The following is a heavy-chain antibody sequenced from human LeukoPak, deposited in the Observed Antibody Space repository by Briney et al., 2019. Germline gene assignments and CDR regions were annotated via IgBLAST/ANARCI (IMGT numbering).Heavy chain of an antibody. CDR3: AKGGYHYFDS. CDR1: GFTFSDYA. D-gene: IGHD5-12*01. Sequence: GGSLRLSCAASGFTFSDYAMSWVRQAPGKGLEWVSAISASADNTYYADSVKGRFTISRDNSKNTLFLQMNSLRAEDTAVYYCAKGGYHYFDSWGQGTLVTGSS. CDR2: ISASADNT. V-gene: IGHV3-23*01. J-gene: IGHJ4*02.